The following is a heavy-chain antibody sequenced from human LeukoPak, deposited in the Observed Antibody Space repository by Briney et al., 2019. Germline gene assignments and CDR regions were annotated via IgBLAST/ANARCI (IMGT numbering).Heavy chain of an antibody. CDR1: GFTFSSYA. V-gene: IGHV3-43*02. J-gene: IGHJ4*02. CDR3: ARDICSSTSCYVHYFDS. CDR2: VSGDGVST. Sequence: GGSLRLSCAASGFTFSSYAMSWVRQAPGKGLEWVSVVSGDGVSTSYGDSVKGRFTISRDNSKNSLYLHMNSLRTEDTALYYCARDICSSTSCYVHYFDSWGQGTLVTVSS. D-gene: IGHD2-2*01.